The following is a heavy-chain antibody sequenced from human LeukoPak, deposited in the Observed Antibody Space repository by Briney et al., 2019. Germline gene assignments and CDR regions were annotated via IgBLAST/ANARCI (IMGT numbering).Heavy chain of an antibody. CDR1: GFTFSSYS. V-gene: IGHV3-21*01. CDR3: AKDPAYSSSWYFFDY. Sequence: WGSLRLSCAASGFTFSSYSMSWVRQAPGKGLEWVSSISSSSSYIYYADSVKGRFTISRDNSKNTLYLQMNSLRAEDTAVYYCAKDPAYSSSWYFFDYWGQGTLVTVSS. D-gene: IGHD6-13*01. CDR2: ISSSSSYI. J-gene: IGHJ4*02.